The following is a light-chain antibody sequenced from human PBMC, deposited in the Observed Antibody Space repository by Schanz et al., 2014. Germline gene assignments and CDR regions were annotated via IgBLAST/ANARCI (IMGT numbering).Light chain of an antibody. Sequence: EIVMTQFPATLSVSPGERVILSCRASQSVSSNLAWYQQKPGQAPRLLIYAASTRATGIPARFSGSGSGTEFTLTISSLQSEDLAVYYCQQYNNWPPLTFGGGTKVEIK. CDR1: QSVSSN. CDR2: AAS. J-gene: IGKJ4*01. V-gene: IGKV3-15*01. CDR3: QQYNNWPPLT.